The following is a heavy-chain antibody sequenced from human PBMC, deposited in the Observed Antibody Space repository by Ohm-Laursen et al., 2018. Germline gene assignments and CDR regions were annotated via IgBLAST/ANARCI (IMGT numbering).Heavy chain of an antibody. J-gene: IGHJ6*02. Sequence: SLRLSCAAPGFIFSSYGIHWVRQAPGKGLEWVAVISYDGSNKYYADSVKGRFTISRDNSKNTLYLQMNSLRAEDTAVYYCAKEGGGSYLYYYYYGMDVWGQGTTVTVSS. CDR1: GFIFSSYG. V-gene: IGHV3-30*18. CDR3: AKEGGGSYLYYYYYGMDV. D-gene: IGHD1-26*01. CDR2: ISYDGSNK.